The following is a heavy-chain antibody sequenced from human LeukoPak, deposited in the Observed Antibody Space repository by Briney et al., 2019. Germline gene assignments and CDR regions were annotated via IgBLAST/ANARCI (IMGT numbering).Heavy chain of an antibody. J-gene: IGHJ5*02. D-gene: IGHD3-10*01. Sequence: RPGGSLRLSCAASGFTFDDYGMSWVRHAPGKGLEWVSGINWNGGSTGYADSVKGRFTISRDNAKNSLYLQMNSLRAEDTALYYCARAGATHYYGSRFDPWGQGTLVTVSS. CDR1: GFTFDDYG. V-gene: IGHV3-20*04. CDR2: INWNGGST. CDR3: ARAGATHYYGSRFDP.